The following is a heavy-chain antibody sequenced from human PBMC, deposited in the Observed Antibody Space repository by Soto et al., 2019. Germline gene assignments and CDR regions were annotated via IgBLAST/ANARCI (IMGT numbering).Heavy chain of an antibody. J-gene: IGHJ3*02. CDR1: GFTFSSYA. Sequence: PGGSLRLSCAASGFTFSSYAMSWVRQAPGKGLEWVSAISGSGGSTYYADSVKGRFTISRDNSKNTMYLQMNSLRAEDTAVYYCAKWGLWFGELFRWGAFDIWGQGTMVTVSS. D-gene: IGHD3-10*01. CDR3: AKWGLWFGELFRWGAFDI. CDR2: ISGSGGST. V-gene: IGHV3-23*01.